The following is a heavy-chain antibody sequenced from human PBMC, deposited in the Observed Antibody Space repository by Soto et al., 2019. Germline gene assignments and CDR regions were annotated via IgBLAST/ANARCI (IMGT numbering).Heavy chain of an antibody. J-gene: IGHJ6*02. CDR3: ARGLAIVVVTCGMDV. D-gene: IGHD2-21*02. CDR2: IIPIFGTA. CDR1: GGSFSSYA. Sequence: QVQLVQSGAEVKKPGSSVKVSCKASGGSFSSYAISWVRQAPGQGLEWMGGIIPIFGTANYAQKFQGRVTITADESTRTAYMEVSSLRSEDTAVYYSARGLAIVVVTCGMDVWGQGTTVTVSS. V-gene: IGHV1-69*01.